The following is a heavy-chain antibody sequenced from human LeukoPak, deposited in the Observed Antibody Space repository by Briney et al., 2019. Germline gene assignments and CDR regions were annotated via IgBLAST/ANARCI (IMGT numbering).Heavy chain of an antibody. J-gene: IGHJ4*02. V-gene: IGHV3-30*03. CDR1: GFTFSSYG. CDR2: ISYDGSNK. Sequence: GGSLRLSCAASGFTFSSYGMHWVRQAPGKGLEWVAVISYDGSNKYYADSVKGRFTISRDNAKNTLYLEMNSLRGEDTAVYYCARSQGFFDYWGQGTLVTVSS. CDR3: ARSQGFFDY.